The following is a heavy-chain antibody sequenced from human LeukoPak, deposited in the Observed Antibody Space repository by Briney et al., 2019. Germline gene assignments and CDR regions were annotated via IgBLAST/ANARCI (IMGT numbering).Heavy chain of an antibody. V-gene: IGHV4-59*01. CDR2: IHNSGST. J-gene: IGHJ3*01. D-gene: IGHD6-13*01. CDR1: DGSISSYY. CDR3: ARFARASSHMNDAFDV. Sequence: SETLSLTCTVSDGSISSYYWSWLRQPPGKGLEWIGYIHNSGSTNCNPSLKSRVTTSVDTSKNQFSLRLGSVTAADTAVYYCARFARASSHMNDAFDVWGQGTMVTVSS.